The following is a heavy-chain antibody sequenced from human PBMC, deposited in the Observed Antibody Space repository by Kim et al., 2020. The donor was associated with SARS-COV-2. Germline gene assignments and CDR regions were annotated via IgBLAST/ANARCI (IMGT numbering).Heavy chain of an antibody. D-gene: IGHD2-2*02. CDR1: GGSFSGYY. CDR2: INHSGST. CDR3: VRGPPFKNIVVVPAAIKAFDI. V-gene: IGHV4-34*01. J-gene: IGHJ3*02. Sequence: SETLSLTCAVYGGSFSGYYWSWIRQPPGKGLEWIGEINHSGSTNYNPSLKSRVTISVDTSKNQFSLKLSSVTAADTAVYYCVRGPPFKNIVVVPAAIKAFDIWGQGTMVTVSS.